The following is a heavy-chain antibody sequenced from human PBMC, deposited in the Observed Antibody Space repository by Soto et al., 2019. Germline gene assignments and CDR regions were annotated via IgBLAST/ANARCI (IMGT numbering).Heavy chain of an antibody. V-gene: IGHV3-30*18. D-gene: IGHD2-2*01. Sequence: GGSLRLSCAASGFTFSSYGMHWVRQAPGKGLEWVAVISYDGSNKYYADSVKGRFTISRDNSKNTLYLQMNSLRAEDTAVYYCAKDVAGGYQPLPVDYWGQGTLVTVSS. CDR1: GFTFSSYG. CDR3: AKDVAGGYQPLPVDY. J-gene: IGHJ4*02. CDR2: ISYDGSNK.